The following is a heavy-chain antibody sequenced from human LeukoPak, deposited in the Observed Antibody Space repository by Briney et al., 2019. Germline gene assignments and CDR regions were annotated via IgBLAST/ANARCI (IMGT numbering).Heavy chain of an antibody. V-gene: IGHV1-69*04. J-gene: IGHJ4*02. D-gene: IGHD6-13*01. CDR1: GGTFSSYA. Sequence: SVKVSCKASGGTFSSYAISWVRQAPGQGLEWMGRIIPILGIANYAQKFQGRVTITADKSTSTAYMELSSLRSEDTAVYYCAREKQQLVLDYWGQGTLVTVSS. CDR3: AREKQQLVLDY. CDR2: IIPILGIA.